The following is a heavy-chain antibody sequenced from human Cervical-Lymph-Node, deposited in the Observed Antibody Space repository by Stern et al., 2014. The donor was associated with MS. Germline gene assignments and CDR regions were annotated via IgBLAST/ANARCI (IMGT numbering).Heavy chain of an antibody. V-gene: IGHV3-30*18. CDR3: AKDSVTYGDFDVPFDF. CDR2: ISYAGSNN. Sequence: QVQLVESGGGVVQPGRSLRLSCAASGFPFSTYGMHWVRQAPGKGLEWVAVISYAGSNNYSVDSVKVRFTVSRDNSKNTLYLHLNSLRSEDTAVYYCAKDSVTYGDFDVPFDFWGQGTLVTVSS. CDR1: GFPFSTYG. J-gene: IGHJ4*02. D-gene: IGHD4-17*01.